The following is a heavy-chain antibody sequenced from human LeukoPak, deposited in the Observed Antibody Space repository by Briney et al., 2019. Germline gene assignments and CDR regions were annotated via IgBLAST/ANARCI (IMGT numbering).Heavy chain of an antibody. CDR1: GFTFSSYA. CDR3: ARGRYNYGYIYDY. D-gene: IGHD5-18*01. J-gene: IGHJ4*02. V-gene: IGHV3-64*01. CDR2: ISSNGGST. Sequence: PGGSLRLSCAASGFTFSSYAMHWVRQAPGKGLEYVSAISSNGGSTYYANSVKGRFTISRDNSKNTLYLQMGSLRAEDMAVYYCARGRYNYGYIYDYWGQGTLVTVSS.